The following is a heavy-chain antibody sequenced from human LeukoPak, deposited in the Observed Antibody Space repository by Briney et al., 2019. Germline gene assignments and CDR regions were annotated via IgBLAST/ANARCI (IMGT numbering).Heavy chain of an antibody. CDR2: IRQDGSEK. Sequence: PGGSLRLSCAASGFTFSNYWMTWVRQAPGRGLEWVANIRQDGSEKYYVDSVKGRFTISRDNAKNSLYLQMNSLRAEDTAVYYCAKDGGSYLNWIDPWGQGTLVTVSS. CDR1: GFTFSNYW. CDR3: AKDGGSYLNWIDP. V-gene: IGHV3-7*05. J-gene: IGHJ5*02. D-gene: IGHD1-26*01.